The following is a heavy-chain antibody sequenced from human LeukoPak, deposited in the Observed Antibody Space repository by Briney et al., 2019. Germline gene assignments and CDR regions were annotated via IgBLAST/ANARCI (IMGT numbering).Heavy chain of an antibody. D-gene: IGHD3-22*01. V-gene: IGHV1-46*01. CDR3: ARTYYDSSGYYYAFDI. J-gene: IGHJ3*02. Sequence: ASVKVSCKASGYTFTSYYMHWVRQAPGQGLEWMGIINPSGGSTSYAQKFQGRVTMTRDTSTSTAYMELSRLRSDDTAVYYCARTYYDSSGYYYAFDIWGQGTMVTVSS. CDR2: INPSGGST. CDR1: GYTFTSYY.